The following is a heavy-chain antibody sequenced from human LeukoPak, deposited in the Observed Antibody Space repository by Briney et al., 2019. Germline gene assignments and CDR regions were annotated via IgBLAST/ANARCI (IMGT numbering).Heavy chain of an antibody. V-gene: IGHV4-39*01. CDR1: GGSITTSSYY. Sequence: SETLSLTCTVSGGSITTSSYYWGWIRQPPEKGLEWIGSIYYTGGTYYSPSLKSRVTISVDTSKNQFSLKLSSVTAADTAVYYCARHGGTRVTLVEVFYFDYWGQGTLVTVSS. CDR2: IYYTGGT. D-gene: IGHD4-11*01. CDR3: ARHGGTRVTLVEVFYFDY. J-gene: IGHJ4*02.